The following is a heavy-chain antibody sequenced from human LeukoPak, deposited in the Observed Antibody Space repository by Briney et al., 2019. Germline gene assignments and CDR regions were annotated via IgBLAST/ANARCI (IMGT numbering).Heavy chain of an antibody. D-gene: IGHD3-3*01. Sequence: SETLSLTCTVSGGSISSGGYYWSWIRQPAGKGLEWIGRIYTSGSTNYNPSLKSRVTISVDTSKNQFSLKLSSVTAADTAVYYCARVRFLEWSFDYWGQGTLVTVSS. V-gene: IGHV4-61*02. J-gene: IGHJ4*02. CDR1: GGSISSGGYY. CDR3: ARVRFLEWSFDY. CDR2: IYTSGST.